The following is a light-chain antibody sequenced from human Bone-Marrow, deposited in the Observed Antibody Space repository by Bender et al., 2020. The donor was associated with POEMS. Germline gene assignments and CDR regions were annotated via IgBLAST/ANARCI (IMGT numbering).Light chain of an antibody. J-gene: IGLJ3*02. CDR2: EVT. CDR1: SSDVGGYSY. V-gene: IGLV2-8*01. CDR3: CLNGGPGTPWV. Sequence: QSALTQPPSASGSPGHSVAISCTGTSSDVGGYSYVSWYQQHPGKAPKLIIYEVTKRPSGVSNRFSGSKSGDAASLTISGLQAEDEADYYCCLNGGPGTPWVFGGGTKLTVL.